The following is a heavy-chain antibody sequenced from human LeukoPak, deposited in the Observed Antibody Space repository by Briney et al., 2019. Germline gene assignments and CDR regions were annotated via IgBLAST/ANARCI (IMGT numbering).Heavy chain of an antibody. J-gene: IGHJ4*02. Sequence: ASVKVSCKASGYTFTCYYMHWVRQAPGQGLEWMGWINPNSGGTNYAQKFQGRVTMTRDTSISTAYMELSRLRSDDPAVYYCARRAVRLLWPPDYWGQGTLVTVSS. V-gene: IGHV1-2*02. D-gene: IGHD3-10*01. CDR2: INPNSGGT. CDR1: GYTFTCYY. CDR3: ARRAVRLLWPPDY.